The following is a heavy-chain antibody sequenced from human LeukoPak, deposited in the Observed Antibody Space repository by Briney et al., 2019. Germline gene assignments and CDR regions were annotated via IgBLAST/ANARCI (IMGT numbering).Heavy chain of an antibody. CDR1: GYTFTGYY. CDR2: INPNNGGT. V-gene: IGHV1-2*02. J-gene: IGHJ4*02. CDR3: ARDPYSNYFDY. Sequence: ASVNVSCKASGYTFTGYYMHWVRQAPGQGPEWMGWINPNNGGTNYAQKFQGRVTMTRDTSIRTAYMELNRLSSDDTAVYYWARDPYSNYFDYWGQGTLVTVSS. D-gene: IGHD5-18*01.